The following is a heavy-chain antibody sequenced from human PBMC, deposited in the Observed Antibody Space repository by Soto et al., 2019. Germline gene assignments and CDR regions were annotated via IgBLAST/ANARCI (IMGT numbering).Heavy chain of an antibody. CDR2: ISGSGTTT. CDR1: GFTFSTYA. CDR3: AKPLAILRVYYYSGLDV. J-gene: IGHJ6*02. Sequence: GSLRLSCAASGFTFSTYAMSWVRQAPGKVLEWVSAISGSGTTTYYADSVKGRFTISRDNSKDTLYLQVNSLRAEDTAVYFCAKPLAILRVYYYSGLDVWGQGTTVTVSS. V-gene: IGHV3-23*01.